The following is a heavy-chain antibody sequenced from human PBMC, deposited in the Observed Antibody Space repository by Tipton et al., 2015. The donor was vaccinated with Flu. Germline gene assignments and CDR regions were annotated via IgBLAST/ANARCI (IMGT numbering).Heavy chain of an antibody. CDR2: ISSSGNDI. D-gene: IGHD4-17*01. CDR3: ARDWAVTPGAASSFDY. Sequence: SLRLSCAASGFTFSSHSMNWVRQAPGKGLEWVSSISSSGNDIYYADSVKGRLSISTDSTTNSVFLQMNSLRAEDTAVYYCARDWAVTPGAASSFDYWGQGTLVTVSS. V-gene: IGHV3-21*01. CDR1: GFTFSSHS. J-gene: IGHJ4*02.